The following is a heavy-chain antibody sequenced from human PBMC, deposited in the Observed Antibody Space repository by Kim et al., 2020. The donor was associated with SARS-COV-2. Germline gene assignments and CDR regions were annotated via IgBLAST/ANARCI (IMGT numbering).Heavy chain of an antibody. V-gene: IGHV3-33*06. CDR2: IWYDGSNK. Sequence: GGSLRLSCAASGFTFSSYGMHWVRQAPGKGLEWVAVIWYDGSNKYYADSVKGRFTISRDNSKNTLYLQMNSLRAEDTAVYYCAKDPHIVVVPAAMRGGGQHPLPDYWGQGTLVTVSS. D-gene: IGHD2-2*01. CDR3: AKDPHIVVVPAAMRGGGQHPLPDY. J-gene: IGHJ4*02. CDR1: GFTFSSYG.